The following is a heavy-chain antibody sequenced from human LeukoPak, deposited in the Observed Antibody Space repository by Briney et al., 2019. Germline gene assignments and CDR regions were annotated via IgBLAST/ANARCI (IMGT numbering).Heavy chain of an antibody. Sequence: PWETLSLTCAVYGGSFSGYYWSWIRQPPGKGLEWIGEINRSGSTNYNPSLKSRVTISVDTSKNQFSLKLSAVTAADTAVYYCARGLRPYDYVWGSYRPLYFDYWGQGTLVTVSS. CDR1: GGSFSGYY. D-gene: IGHD3-16*02. CDR3: ARGLRPYDYVWGSYRPLYFDY. CDR2: INRSGST. J-gene: IGHJ4*02. V-gene: IGHV4-34*01.